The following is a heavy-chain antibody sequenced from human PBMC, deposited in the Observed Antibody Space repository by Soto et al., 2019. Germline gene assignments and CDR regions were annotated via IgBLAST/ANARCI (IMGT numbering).Heavy chain of an antibody. J-gene: IGHJ6*02. D-gene: IGHD3-3*01. V-gene: IGHV3-48*03. CDR1: GFTFSSYE. CDR2: ISSSGSTI. CDR3: ASRIGYDYYYYGMDV. Sequence: PGGSLRLSCAASGFTFSSYEMNWVRQAPGKGLEWVSYISSSGSTIYYADSVKGRFTISRDNAKNSLYLQMNSLRAEDTAVYYCASRIGYDYYYYGMDVWGQGTTVTVSS.